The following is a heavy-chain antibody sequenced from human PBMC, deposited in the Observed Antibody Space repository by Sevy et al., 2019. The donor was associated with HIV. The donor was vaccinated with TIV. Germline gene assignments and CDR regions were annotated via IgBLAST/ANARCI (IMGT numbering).Heavy chain of an antibody. V-gene: IGHV3-30*18. CDR1: GFSFISYG. Sequence: QLGGSLRLSCAASGFSFISYGMHWVRQAPGKGLEWVAVVSYDGSNKKYADSVKGRFTISRDNSKNTLYLQMNSLRAEDTAVYYCAKDMYTGGYLEYYFDSWGQGTLVTVSS. D-gene: IGHD1-26*01. J-gene: IGHJ4*02. CDR2: VSYDGSNK. CDR3: AKDMYTGGYLEYYFDS.